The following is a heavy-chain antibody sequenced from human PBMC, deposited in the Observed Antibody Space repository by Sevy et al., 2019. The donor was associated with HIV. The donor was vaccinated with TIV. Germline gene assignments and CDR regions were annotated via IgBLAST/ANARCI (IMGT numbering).Heavy chain of an antibody. CDR1: GFTFSSYG. D-gene: IGHD3-16*01. V-gene: IGHV3-33*01. CDR3: AREWGSFRSAFDI. Sequence: GGSLRLSCAASGFTFSSYGMHWVRQAPGKGLEWVAVIWYDGSNKYYADSVKGRFTISGDNSKNTLYLQMKSLRAEDTAVYYCAREWGSFRSAFDIWGQGTMVTVSS. J-gene: IGHJ3*02. CDR2: IWYDGSNK.